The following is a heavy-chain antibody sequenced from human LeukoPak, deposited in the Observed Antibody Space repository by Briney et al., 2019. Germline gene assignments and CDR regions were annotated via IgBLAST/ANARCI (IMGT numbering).Heavy chain of an antibody. CDR2: IAYSGHT. D-gene: IGHD4-11*01. CDR1: SGSISSHY. CDR3: ARHGYDTGNYLAHFDY. V-gene: IGHV4-59*08. J-gene: IGHJ4*02. Sequence: SETLSLTCTVSSGSISSHYWSWIRQPPGKGVEWIAYIAYSGHTNSNASLKSRVTISADMSKNQISLKLSSVTATGTAVYYCARHGYDTGNYLAHFDYWGQGTLVTVSS.